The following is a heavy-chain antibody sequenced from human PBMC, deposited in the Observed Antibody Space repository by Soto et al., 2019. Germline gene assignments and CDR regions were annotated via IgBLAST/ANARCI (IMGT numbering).Heavy chain of an antibody. V-gene: IGHV3-21*01. J-gene: IGHJ4*02. CDR1: GFTFSSYS. CDR2: ISSSSSYI. Sequence: EVQLVESGGGLVKPGGSLRLSCAASGFTFSSYSMNWVRQAPGKGLEWVSSISSSSSYIYYADSVKGRFTISRDNAKNSLYLQMNSLRAEDTAVYYCARWGDSSSWYADYWGQGTLVTVSS. CDR3: ARWGDSSSWYADY. D-gene: IGHD6-13*01.